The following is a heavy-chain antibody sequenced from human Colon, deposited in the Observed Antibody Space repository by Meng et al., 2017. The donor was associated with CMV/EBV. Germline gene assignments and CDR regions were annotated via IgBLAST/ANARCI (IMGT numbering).Heavy chain of an antibody. CDR3: ARDWLNKAMDV. CDR1: GFSFRSYE. CDR2: ISSGGHTI. D-gene: IGHD1/OR15-1a*01. J-gene: IGHJ6*02. Sequence: GESLKISCSASGFSFRSYEMNWVRQAPGKGLEWVSYISSGGHTIYYADSVKGRFTVSRDNAKNSLYLQMNSLRAEDTAVYYCARDWLNKAMDVWGQGTTVTVSS. V-gene: IGHV3-48*03.